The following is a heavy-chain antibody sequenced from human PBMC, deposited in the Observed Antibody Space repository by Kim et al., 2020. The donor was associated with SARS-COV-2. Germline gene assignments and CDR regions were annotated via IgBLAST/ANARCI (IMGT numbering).Heavy chain of an antibody. CDR2: IWYDGSNK. Sequence: GGSLRLSCAASGFTFSSYAMHWVRQAPGKGLEWVAVIWYDGSNKYYADSVKGRFTISRDNSKNTLYLQMNSLRAEDTAVYYCNCIAVAAPQQGGFDYWGQGTLVTVSS. CDR1: GFTFSSYA. V-gene: IGHV3-33*01. D-gene: IGHD6-19*01. J-gene: IGHJ4*02. CDR3: NCIAVAAPQQGGFDY.